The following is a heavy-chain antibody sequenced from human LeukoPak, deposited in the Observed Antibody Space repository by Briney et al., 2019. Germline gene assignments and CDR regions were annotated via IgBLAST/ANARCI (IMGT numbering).Heavy chain of an antibody. CDR1: GFTFSSYA. V-gene: IGHV3-23*01. Sequence: SGGSLRLSCAASGFTFSSYAMSWVRQAPGKGLEWVSAISGSGGSTYYADSVKGRFTISRDNSKNTLYLQMNSLRAEDTAVYYCAKDRTVFWSGYYKEGDAFDIWGQGTMVTVSS. D-gene: IGHD3-3*01. CDR2: ISGSGGST. CDR3: AKDRTVFWSGYYKEGDAFDI. J-gene: IGHJ3*02.